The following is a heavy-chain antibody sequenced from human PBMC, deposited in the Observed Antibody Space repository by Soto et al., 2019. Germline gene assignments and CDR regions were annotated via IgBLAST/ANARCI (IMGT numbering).Heavy chain of an antibody. CDR2: IDPRDSYV. Sequence: PGESLKISCTGFGYTFTTFWISWVRQMPGKGLEWMGRIDPRDSYVNYSPSFQGHVTTSLDKSISTAYLQWGSLKASDTAMYYCARLFCSTTTCDSWFDRWGQGTLVTVSS. CDR1: GYTFTTFW. V-gene: IGHV5-10-1*01. J-gene: IGHJ5*02. D-gene: IGHD2-2*01. CDR3: ARLFCSTTTCDSWFDR.